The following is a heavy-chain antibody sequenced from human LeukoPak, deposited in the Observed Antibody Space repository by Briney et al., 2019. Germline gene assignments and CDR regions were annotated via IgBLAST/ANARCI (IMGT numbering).Heavy chain of an antibody. Sequence: PSETLSLTCTVSVYSISSGYYWGWIRQPPGKGLEWIGRIYHSGGTYYNPSLKSRVNISVDTSKNRFYLKLGSVTAADTAVYYCERERDRFDPWGQGTLVTVSS. V-gene: IGHV4-38-2*02. CDR2: IYHSGGT. J-gene: IGHJ5*02. CDR1: VYSISSGYY. CDR3: ERERDRFDP. D-gene: IGHD5-24*01.